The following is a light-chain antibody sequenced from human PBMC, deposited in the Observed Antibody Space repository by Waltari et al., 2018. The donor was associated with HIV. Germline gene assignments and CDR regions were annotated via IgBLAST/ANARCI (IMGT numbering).Light chain of an antibody. V-gene: IGLV1-44*01. J-gene: IGLJ2*01. CDR3: ETLDDNLNGPV. CDR2: SNN. Sequence: QSVLTQPPSASGTPGQRVTISCSGSSSNIGNNAVSWYQQFPGTAPKLLIYSNNQRPSGVPDRFSGSKSGTSASLAISGLQSEYEANYYCETLDDNLNGPVFGGGTKLTVL. CDR1: SSNIGNNA.